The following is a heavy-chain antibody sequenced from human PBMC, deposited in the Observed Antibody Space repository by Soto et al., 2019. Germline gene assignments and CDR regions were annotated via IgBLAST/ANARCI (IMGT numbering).Heavy chain of an antibody. V-gene: IGHV1-69*13. D-gene: IGHD2-15*01. CDR3: ARGYCSGGNCYSGMDV. CDR1: GGTFSTHA. CDR2: IIPISGTT. Sequence: ASVKVSCKASGGTFSTHAIIWVRQAPGHGLEWMGGIIPISGTTYYTQKFQGRVTITADEPTSTAFMELSSLKSEDTAVFYCARGYCSGGNCYSGMDVWGQGTMVTVSS. J-gene: IGHJ6*02.